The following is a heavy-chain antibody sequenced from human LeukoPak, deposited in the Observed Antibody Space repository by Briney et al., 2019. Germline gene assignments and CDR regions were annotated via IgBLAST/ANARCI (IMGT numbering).Heavy chain of an antibody. CDR1: GYTFTRYY. J-gene: IGHJ6*03. D-gene: IGHD2-2*01. Sequence: ASVKVSCKASGYTFTRYYMHWVRQAPGQGLEWMGIINPSGGSTNYAQKFQERVTITRDMSTSTAYMELSSLRSEDTAVYYCAAPHCSSTSCPGYYYYYMDVWGKGTTVTVSS. CDR2: INPSGGST. CDR3: AAPHCSSTSCPGYYYYYMDV. V-gene: IGHV1-46*01.